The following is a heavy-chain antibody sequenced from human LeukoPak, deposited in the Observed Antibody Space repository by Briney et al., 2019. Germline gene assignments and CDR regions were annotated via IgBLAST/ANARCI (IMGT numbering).Heavy chain of an antibody. Sequence: SETLSLTCAVYGGSFSGYYWSWIRRPPGKGLEWIGEINHSGSTNYNPSLKSRVTISVDTSKNQFSLKLSSVTAADTAVYYWAGFNILEPPPFDYGAQGTLVTVP. CDR3: AGFNILEPPPFDY. CDR1: GGSFSGYY. V-gene: IGHV4-34*01. D-gene: IGHD3-3*01. J-gene: IGHJ4*02. CDR2: INHSGST.